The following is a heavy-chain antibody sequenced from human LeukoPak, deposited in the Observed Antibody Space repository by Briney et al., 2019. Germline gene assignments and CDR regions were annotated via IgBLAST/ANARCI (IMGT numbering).Heavy chain of an antibody. D-gene: IGHD3-22*01. CDR3: AREDYYDSGSNDY. Sequence: GASVKVSCKASGYTFTGYYMHWVRQAPGQGLEWMGWINPNSGGTNYAQKFQGRVTMTRDVSTSTVYMELSSLRSEDTAVYYCAREDYYDSGSNDYWGQGTLVTVSS. J-gene: IGHJ4*02. CDR2: INPNSGGT. CDR1: GYTFTGYY. V-gene: IGHV1-2*02.